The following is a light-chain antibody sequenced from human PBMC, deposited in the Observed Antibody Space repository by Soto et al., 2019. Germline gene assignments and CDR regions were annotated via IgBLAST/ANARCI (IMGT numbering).Light chain of an antibody. Sequence: QSVLTQPPSVSGAPGQRVTISCTGSSSHIGAGHAVHWYQQLPGTAPRLLIYGDNHRPSGDPDRFSASRSGTSASLAIAGLQGKDEAHYYCQSYASSRYVFGTGTKVTVL. CDR1: SSHIGAGHA. CDR3: QSYASSRYV. V-gene: IGLV1-40*01. J-gene: IGLJ1*01. CDR2: GDN.